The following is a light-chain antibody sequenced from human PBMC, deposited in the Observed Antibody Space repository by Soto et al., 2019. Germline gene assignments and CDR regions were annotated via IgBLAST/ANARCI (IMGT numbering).Light chain of an antibody. CDR3: SSYTSISTLYV. CDR1: NSDVGGYNY. V-gene: IGLV2-14*01. J-gene: IGLJ1*01. CDR2: EVS. Sequence: ALTQPVSVSGSPGQSITISCTGTNSDVGGYNYVSWYQQHPGKAPELMIYEVSHRPSGVSNRFSGSKSDNTASLTISGLQAEDEADYYCSSYTSISTLYVFGTGTRSPS.